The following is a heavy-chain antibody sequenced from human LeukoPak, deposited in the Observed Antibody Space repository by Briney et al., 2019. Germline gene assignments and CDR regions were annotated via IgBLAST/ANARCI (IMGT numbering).Heavy chain of an antibody. V-gene: IGHV3-30*18. Sequence: TGRSLRLPCAASGFTFSSYGMHWVRQAPGKGLEWVAVISYDGSNKYYADSVKGRFTISRDNSKNTLYLQMNSLRAEDTAVYYCAKDHRGYSYGRIDYWGQGTLVTVSS. CDR2: ISYDGSNK. J-gene: IGHJ4*02. D-gene: IGHD5-18*01. CDR1: GFTFSSYG. CDR3: AKDHRGYSYGRIDY.